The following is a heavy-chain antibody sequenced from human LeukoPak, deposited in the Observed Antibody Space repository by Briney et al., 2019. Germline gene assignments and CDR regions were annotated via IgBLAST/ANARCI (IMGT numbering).Heavy chain of an antibody. Sequence: GGSLRLSCAGSGFTFSIYAMNWVRQAPGKGLEWVSSISGGSDGTYYADSVKGRFTISRDNSKNTLYPQMNSLRAEDTAVYYCAKAVDYDILTGLSRTPFDYWGQGTLVTVSP. CDR2: ISGGSDGT. J-gene: IGHJ4*02. CDR1: GFTFSIYA. V-gene: IGHV3-23*01. D-gene: IGHD3-9*01. CDR3: AKAVDYDILTGLSRTPFDY.